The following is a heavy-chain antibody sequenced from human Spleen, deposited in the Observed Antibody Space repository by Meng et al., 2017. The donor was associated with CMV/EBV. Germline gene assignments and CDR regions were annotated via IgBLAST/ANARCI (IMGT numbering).Heavy chain of an antibody. V-gene: IGHV4-39*07. CDR3: ARDGVATIIGGEPFDY. CDR1: GGSISSSSYY. CDR2: IYYSGST. J-gene: IGHJ4*02. Sequence: SETLSLTCTVSGGSISSSSYYWGWIRQPPGKGLEWIGSIYYSGSTYYNPSLKSRVTISVDTSKNQFSLKLSSVTAADTAVYYCARDGVATIIGGEPFDYWGQGTLVTVSS. D-gene: IGHD5-12*01.